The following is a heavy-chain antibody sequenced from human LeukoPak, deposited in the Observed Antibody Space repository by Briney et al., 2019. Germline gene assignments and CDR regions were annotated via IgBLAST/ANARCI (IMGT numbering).Heavy chain of an antibody. Sequence: ASVKVSCKASGYTFTSYYMHWVRQAPGQGLEWMGIINPSGGSTSYAQKFQGRVTMTRDTSTSTVYMELRSLRSDDTAVYYCARDLDSFSSGWYVSRVWGQGTLVTVSS. CDR2: INPSGGST. CDR1: GYTFTSYY. CDR3: ARDLDSFSSGWYVSRV. J-gene: IGHJ4*02. V-gene: IGHV1-46*01. D-gene: IGHD6-19*01.